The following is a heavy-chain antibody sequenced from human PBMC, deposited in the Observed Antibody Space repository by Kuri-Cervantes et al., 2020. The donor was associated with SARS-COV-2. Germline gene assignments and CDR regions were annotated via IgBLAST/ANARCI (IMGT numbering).Heavy chain of an antibody. CDR1: GFSFGSYA. J-gene: IGHJ4*02. CDR2: ISYDGSNE. V-gene: IGHV3-30-3*01. D-gene: IGHD3-10*01. CDR3: ARDPLTHFYGSGSYPHY. Sequence: GESLKISCVGSGFSFGSYAMHWVRQAPGRGLEWVAIISYDGSNEYCADSVKGRFTISRDNTKSTLFLQTNRVRTEDTAVYYCARDPLTHFYGSGSYPHYWGQGVLVTVSS.